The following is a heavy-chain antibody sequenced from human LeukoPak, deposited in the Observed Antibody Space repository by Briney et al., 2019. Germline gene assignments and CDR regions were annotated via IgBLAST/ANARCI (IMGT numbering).Heavy chain of an antibody. CDR2: IYYSGST. CDR1: GGSISSDC. J-gene: IGHJ5*02. D-gene: IGHD2-15*01. V-gene: IGHV4-59*13. CDR3: ARDRGYCSGGSCYRWFDP. Sequence: SETLSLTCTVSGGSISSDCWSWIRQPPGEGLEWIGYIYYSGSTNYNPSLKSRVTISVDTSKNQFSLKLSSVTAADTAVYYCARDRGYCSGGSCYRWFDPWGQGTLVTVSS.